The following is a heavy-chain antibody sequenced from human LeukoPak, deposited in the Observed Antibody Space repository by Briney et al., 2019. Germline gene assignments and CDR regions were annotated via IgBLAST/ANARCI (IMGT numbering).Heavy chain of an antibody. D-gene: IGHD2-15*01. J-gene: IGHJ3*02. CDR3: ARDRGYCSGGSCFDAFDI. CDR2: INPNSGGT. V-gene: IGHV1-2*02. Sequence: SVTVSCKASGYTFTGYYMHWVRQAPGQGLEWMGWINPNSGGTNYAQTFQGRVTMTRDTSISTAYMELSRLRSDDTAVYYCARDRGYCSGGSCFDAFDIWGQGTMVTVSS. CDR1: GYTFTGYY.